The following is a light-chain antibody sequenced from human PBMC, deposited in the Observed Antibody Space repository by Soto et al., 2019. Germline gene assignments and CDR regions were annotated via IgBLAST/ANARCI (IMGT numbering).Light chain of an antibody. J-gene: IGKJ3*01. V-gene: IGKV3-11*01. CDR1: QSVNNY. CDR3: QNRNNRPFS. CDR2: DES. Sequence: VLTQSPATLSLSPGDSATLSCRASQSVNNYLAWYQQRTGQAPRLLIYDESYRATGIPARLSGSGSGTDFNLTISSLEPEDFAVYYCQNRNNRPFSFGPGTKVDIK.